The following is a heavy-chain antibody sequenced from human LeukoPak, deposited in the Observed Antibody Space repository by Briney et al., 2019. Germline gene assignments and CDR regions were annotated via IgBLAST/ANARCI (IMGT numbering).Heavy chain of an antibody. CDR2: IKQDGSEK. CDR1: GFTSSSYW. D-gene: IGHD5-12*01. J-gene: IGHJ3*02. V-gene: IGHV3-7*01. CDR3: ARDGYSGFDDAFDI. Sequence: GGSLRLSCAASGFTSSSYWMSWVRQAPGKGLEWVANIKQDGSEKYYVDSVKGRFTISRDNAKNSLYLQMNSLRAEDTAVYYCARDGYSGFDDAFDIWGQGTMVTVSS.